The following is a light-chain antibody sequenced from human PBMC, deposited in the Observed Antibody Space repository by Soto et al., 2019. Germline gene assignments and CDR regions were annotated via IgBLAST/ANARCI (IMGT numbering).Light chain of an antibody. CDR3: QQYNSYS. CDR1: QSISSW. Sequence: DIRMTQSPSTLSASIGDRVTITCRASQSISSWLAWYQHKPGKAPKLLIYKASSLEGGVPSRFTGSGSGTEFTLTISSLQPGDFATYYCQQYNSYSFGQGTKVDI. J-gene: IGKJ1*01. CDR2: KAS. V-gene: IGKV1-5*03.